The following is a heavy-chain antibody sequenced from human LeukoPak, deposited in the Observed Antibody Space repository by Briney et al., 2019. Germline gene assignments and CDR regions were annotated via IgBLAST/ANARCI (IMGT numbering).Heavy chain of an antibody. D-gene: IGHD3-22*01. CDR1: GYIFTNYG. Sequence: GASVKVSCKPSGYIFTNYGISWVRQAPGQGLEWMGWISGYNGYTNHAQKLQGRVTMTTDTSTSTAYMELRSLRSDDTAVYYCARDLGSSGYYYVADYWGQGTLVTVSS. J-gene: IGHJ4*02. CDR2: ISGYNGYT. V-gene: IGHV1-18*01. CDR3: ARDLGSSGYYYVADY.